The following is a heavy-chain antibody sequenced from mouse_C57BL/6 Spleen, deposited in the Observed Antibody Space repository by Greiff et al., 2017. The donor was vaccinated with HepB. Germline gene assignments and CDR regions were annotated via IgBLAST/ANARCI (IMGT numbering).Heavy chain of an antibody. V-gene: IGHV1-7*01. CDR1: GYTFTSYW. J-gene: IGHJ4*01. CDR2: INPSSGYT. Sequence: QVQLKESGAELAKPGASVKLSCKASGYTFTSYWMHWVKQRPGQGLEWIGYINPSSGYTKYNQKFKDKATLTADKSSSTAYMQLSSLTYEDSAVYYCVYGYDGAMDYWGQGTSVTVSS. D-gene: IGHD2-2*01. CDR3: VYGYDGAMDY.